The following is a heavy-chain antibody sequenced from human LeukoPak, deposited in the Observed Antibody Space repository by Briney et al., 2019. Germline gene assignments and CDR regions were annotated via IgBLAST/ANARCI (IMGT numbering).Heavy chain of an antibody. J-gene: IGHJ4*02. CDR1: GFTFSSYS. CDR3: ARGDIVASRNFDY. Sequence: GGSLRLSCVASGFTFSSYSVNWVRQAPGKGLEWVSYISSTSSTIYYADSVKGRFTISRDNAKNTLYLQMNSLRAEDTAVYYCARGDIVASRNFDYWGQGTLVTVSS. CDR2: ISSTSSTI. D-gene: IGHD5-12*01. V-gene: IGHV3-48*04.